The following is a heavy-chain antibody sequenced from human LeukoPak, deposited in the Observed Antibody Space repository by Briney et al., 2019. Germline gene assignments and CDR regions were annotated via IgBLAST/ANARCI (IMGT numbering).Heavy chain of an antibody. CDR1: GGSISSGGYY. CDR2: IYYSGST. Sequence: SETLSLTCTVSGGSISSGGYYWSWIRQHPGKGLEWIVYIYYSGSTYYNPSLKSRVTISVDTSKNQFSLKLSSVTAADTAVYYCARVDYGPGWEYARGGWFDPWGQGTLVTVSS. V-gene: IGHV4-31*03. CDR3: ARVDYGPGWEYARGGWFDP. J-gene: IGHJ5*02. D-gene: IGHD3-16*01.